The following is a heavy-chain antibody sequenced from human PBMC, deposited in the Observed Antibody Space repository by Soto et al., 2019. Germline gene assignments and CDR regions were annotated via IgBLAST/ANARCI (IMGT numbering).Heavy chain of an antibody. CDR3: ARGPPHV. J-gene: IGHJ4*02. D-gene: IGHD3-16*01. CDR1: GGSISSYY. V-gene: IGHV4-59*01. Sequence: SETLSLTCTVSGGSISSYYWSWIRQPPGKGLEWIGYIYYSGSTNYNPSLKSRVTISVDTSKNQFSLKLSSVTAADTAVYYCARGPPHVWGQGTLVTVSS. CDR2: IYYSGST.